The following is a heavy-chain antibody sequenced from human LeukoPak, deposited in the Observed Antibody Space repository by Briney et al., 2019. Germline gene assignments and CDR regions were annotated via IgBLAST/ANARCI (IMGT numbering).Heavy chain of an antibody. J-gene: IGHJ4*02. Sequence: ASVKVSCKASGYTFTGYYMHWVRQAPGQGLEWMGWINPNSGGTNYAQKFQGRVTMTRDTSISTAYMELSRLRSDDTAVYYCARQSRDGSKTRGYYFDYWGQGTLVTVS. CDR3: ARQSRDGSKTRGYYFDY. CDR2: INPNSGGT. D-gene: IGHD3-10*01. V-gene: IGHV1-2*02. CDR1: GYTFTGYY.